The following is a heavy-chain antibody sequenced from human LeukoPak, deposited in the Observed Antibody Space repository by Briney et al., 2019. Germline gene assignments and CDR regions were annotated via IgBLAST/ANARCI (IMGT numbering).Heavy chain of an antibody. CDR1: GGSISSYY. V-gene: IGHV4-59*01. Sequence: MASETLSLTCTVSGGSISSYYWSRIRQPPGKGLEWIGYIYYSGSTNYNPSLKSRVTISVDTSKNQFSLKLSSVTAADTAVYYCARSDEYGSSSRYYGMDVWGQGTTVTASS. CDR2: IYYSGST. J-gene: IGHJ6*02. CDR3: ARSDEYGSSSRYYGMDV. D-gene: IGHD6-6*01.